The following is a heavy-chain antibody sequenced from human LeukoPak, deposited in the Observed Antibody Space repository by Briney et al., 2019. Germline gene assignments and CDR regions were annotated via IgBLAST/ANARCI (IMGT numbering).Heavy chain of an antibody. J-gene: IGHJ5*02. D-gene: IGHD6-6*01. Sequence: GASVKVSCKASGYTYTGYYMHKVRQATGQGLEWMGRINPNSGGTNYAQKFQGRVTMTRDTSISTAYMELSRLRSDDTAVYYCARRRSSGNWFDPWGQGTLVTVSS. V-gene: IGHV1-2*06. CDR1: GYTYTGYY. CDR2: INPNSGGT. CDR3: ARRRSSGNWFDP.